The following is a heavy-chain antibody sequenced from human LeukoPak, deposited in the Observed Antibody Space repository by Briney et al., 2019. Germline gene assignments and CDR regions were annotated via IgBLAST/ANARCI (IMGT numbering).Heavy chain of an antibody. D-gene: IGHD1-26*01. Sequence: GGSLRLSCAASGFTFSSYSMNWVRQAPGKRLEWVSSISSSSSYIYYADSVKGRFTISRDNAKNSLYLQMNSLRAEDTAVYYCARRRYSGSYVGLDPWGQGTLVTVSS. CDR3: ARRRYSGSYVGLDP. J-gene: IGHJ5*02. CDR2: ISSSSSYI. V-gene: IGHV3-21*01. CDR1: GFTFSSYS.